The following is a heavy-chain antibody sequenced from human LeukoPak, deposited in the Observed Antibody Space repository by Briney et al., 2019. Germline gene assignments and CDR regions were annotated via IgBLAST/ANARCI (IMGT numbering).Heavy chain of an antibody. CDR1: GFTFSSYG. V-gene: IGHV3-30*02. CDR3: ARGLEYYYDSSGYYPDY. Sequence: AGGSLRLSCAASGFTFSSYGMHWVRQAPGKGLEWVAFIRYDGSNKYYADSVKGRFTISRDNAKNPLYLQMNSLRAEDTAVYYCARGLEYYYDSSGYYPDYWGQGTLVTVSS. J-gene: IGHJ4*02. CDR2: IRYDGSNK. D-gene: IGHD3-22*01.